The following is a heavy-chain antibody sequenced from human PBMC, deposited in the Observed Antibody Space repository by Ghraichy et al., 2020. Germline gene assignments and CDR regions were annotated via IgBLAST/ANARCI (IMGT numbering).Heavy chain of an antibody. CDR3: TSARWDY. V-gene: IGHV4-34*01. D-gene: IGHD5-24*01. Sequence: SETLSLTCFVYGGSFSANSWSWVRQPPGMGLEWVGEIYHTASTNYNPSLKSRVTISIDTSSNHFSLRLTSGTAADTAVYYCTSARWDYWGQGTLVTVSS. CDR2: IYHTAST. CDR1: GGSFSANS. J-gene: IGHJ4*02.